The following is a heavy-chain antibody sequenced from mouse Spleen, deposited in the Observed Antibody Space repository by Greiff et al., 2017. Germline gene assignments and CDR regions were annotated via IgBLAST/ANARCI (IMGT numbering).Heavy chain of an antibody. CDR1: GYTFTDYN. CDR3: GRDGYYAMDY. J-gene: IGHJ4*01. CDR2: INPNNGGT. V-gene: IGHV1-22*01. D-gene: IGHD2-3*01. Sequence: EVQLQQSGPELVKPGASVKLSCKASGYTFTDYNMHWVKQSHGKSLEWIGYINPNNGGTSYNQKFKGKATLTVNKSSSTAYMELRSLTSEDSAVYYCGRDGYYAMDYWGQGTSGTVSS.